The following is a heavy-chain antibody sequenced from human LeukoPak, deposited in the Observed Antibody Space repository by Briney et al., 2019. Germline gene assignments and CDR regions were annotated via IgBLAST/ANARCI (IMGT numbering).Heavy chain of an antibody. CDR2: IVPIFGIA. V-gene: IGHV1-69*04. CDR3: ARDSPYYYDSSGQMTFDY. D-gene: IGHD3-22*01. J-gene: IGHJ4*02. CDR1: GGTFSSYA. Sequence: SVKVSCKASGGTFSSYAISWVRQAPGQGLEWMGRIVPIFGIANYAQKFQGRVTITADKSTSTAYMELSSLRSEDTAVYYCARDSPYYYDSSGQMTFDYWGQGTLVTVSS.